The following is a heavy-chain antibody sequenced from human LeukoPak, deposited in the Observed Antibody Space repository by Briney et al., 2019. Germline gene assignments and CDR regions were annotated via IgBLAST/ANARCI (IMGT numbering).Heavy chain of an antibody. CDR1: GFTFSNAW. CDR3: TTAVCAAMVRGVISCWFDP. V-gene: IGHV3-15*01. D-gene: IGHD3-10*01. J-gene: IGHJ5*02. CDR2: IKSKTDGGTT. Sequence: GGSPRLSCAASGFTFSNAWMSWVRQAPGKGLEWVGRIKSKTDGGTTDYAAPVKGRFTISRDDSKNTLYLQMNSLKTEDTAVYYCTTAVCAAMVRGVISCWFDPWGQGTLVTVSS.